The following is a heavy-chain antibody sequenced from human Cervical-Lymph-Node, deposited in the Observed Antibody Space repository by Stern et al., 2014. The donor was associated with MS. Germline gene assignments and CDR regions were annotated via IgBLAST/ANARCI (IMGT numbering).Heavy chain of an antibody. CDR2: IRQDGGEK. CDR3: ATSTSGTYFS. Sequence: VQLVQSGGGLVQPGGSLRLACGASGFRFSNYWMTWVRQAAGKGLQWVANIRQDGGEKYYLDSVRGRFTISRDNVNNSLYLQMNSLRAEDTAVYYCATSTSGTYFSWGQGTLVTVSS. J-gene: IGHJ5*02. V-gene: IGHV3-7*01. D-gene: IGHD3-10*01. CDR1: GFRFSNYW.